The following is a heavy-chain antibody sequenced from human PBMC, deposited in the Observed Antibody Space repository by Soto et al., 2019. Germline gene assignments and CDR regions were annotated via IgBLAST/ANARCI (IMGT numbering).Heavy chain of an antibody. D-gene: IGHD3-16*01. J-gene: IGHJ4*02. CDR1: GYTFTSYG. CDR2: ISAYNVNT. V-gene: IGHV1-18*01. CDR3: ASHPHPSTFGGVTRDY. Sequence: QVQLVQSGAEVKKPGASVKVSCKASGYTFTSYGISWVRQAPGQGLEWMGWISAYNVNTNYAQKLQGRVTMTTDTSTSTAYMELRSLRSGDTAVYYCASHPHPSTFGGVTRDYWGQGTLVTVSS.